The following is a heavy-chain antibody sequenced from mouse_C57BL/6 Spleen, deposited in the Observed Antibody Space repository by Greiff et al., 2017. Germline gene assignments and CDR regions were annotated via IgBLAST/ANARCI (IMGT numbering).Heavy chain of an antibody. Sequence: QVQLQQPGAELVKPGASVKLSCKASGYTFTSYWMQWVKQRPGQGLEWIGEIDPSDSYTNYNQKFKGKATLTVDTSSSTAYMQLSSLTSEDSAVYYCARYDDDLDYWGQGTTLTVSS. CDR1: GYTFTSYW. J-gene: IGHJ2*01. D-gene: IGHD2-4*01. CDR2: IDPSDSYT. V-gene: IGHV1-50*01. CDR3: ARYDDDLDY.